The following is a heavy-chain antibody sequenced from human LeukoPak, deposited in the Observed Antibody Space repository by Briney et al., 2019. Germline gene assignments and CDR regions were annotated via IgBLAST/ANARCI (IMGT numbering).Heavy chain of an antibody. J-gene: IGHJ4*02. V-gene: IGHV1-69*04. Sequence: ASVKVSCKASGGTFSSYAISWVRQAPGQGLEWMGRIIPILGIANYAQKFQGRVTITADKSTSTAYMELSSLRSEDTAVYYCARAAMVRGVITEVYWGQGTLVTVSS. D-gene: IGHD3-10*01. CDR2: IIPILGIA. CDR1: GGTFSSYA. CDR3: ARAAMVRGVITEVY.